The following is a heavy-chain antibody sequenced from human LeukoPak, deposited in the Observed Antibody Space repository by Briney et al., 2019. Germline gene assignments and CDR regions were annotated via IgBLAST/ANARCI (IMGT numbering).Heavy chain of an antibody. CDR3: ARHDGSEMVYASYFDY. CDR2: IYYTGTT. D-gene: IGHD2-8*01. V-gene: IGHV4-39*01. J-gene: IGHJ4*02. CDR1: GDSISSSSDY. Sequence: SSETLSLTCTVSGDSISSSSDYWGWIRQPPGKGLEWSGTIYYTGTTYNNPSLKSRVTISVDTSKNQFSLNVSSVTAADTAGYYCARHDGSEMVYASYFDYWGQGTLVTVSS.